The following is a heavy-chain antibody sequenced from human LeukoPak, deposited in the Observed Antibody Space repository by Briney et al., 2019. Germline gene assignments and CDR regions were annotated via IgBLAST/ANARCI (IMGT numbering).Heavy chain of an antibody. J-gene: IGHJ4*02. Sequence: PGGSLRLSCAASGATFSSYWMRWVRQAPGKGLVWVSRINSNGSSTSYADSVKGRFTISRDNAKNTLYLQMNSLRAEDTAVYYCVAMVKRGYVDYWGRGTLVTVSS. CDR3: VAMVKRGYVDY. CDR2: INSNGSST. D-gene: IGHD5-18*01. V-gene: IGHV3-74*01. CDR1: GATFSSYW.